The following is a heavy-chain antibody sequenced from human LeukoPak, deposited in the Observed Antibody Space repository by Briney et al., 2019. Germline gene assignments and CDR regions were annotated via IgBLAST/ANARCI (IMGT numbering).Heavy chain of an antibody. J-gene: IGHJ4*02. CDR3: ARSAYSSGSPFDY. CDR2: IYSGGST. V-gene: IGHV3-53*05. CDR1: GFTVSNNY. Sequence: GGSLRLSCAASGFTVSNNYMSWVRQAPGKGLEWVSIIYSGGSTYYADSVKGRFTISRDNSKNTLYLQMNSLRAEDTAVYYCARSAYSSGSPFDYWGQGTLVTVSS. D-gene: IGHD6-19*01.